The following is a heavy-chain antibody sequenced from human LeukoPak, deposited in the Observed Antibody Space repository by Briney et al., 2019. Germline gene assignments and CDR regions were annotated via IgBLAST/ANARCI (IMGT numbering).Heavy chain of an antibody. CDR2: IYYSGST. V-gene: IGHV4-59*08. CDR1: GGSIGSYY. D-gene: IGHD6-19*01. Sequence: RASETLSLTCTVSGGSIGSYYWSWIRQPPGRGRGGIGYIYYSGSTNYSPSLKSRITMTADTSKNHFSLKLTSVTAADTAVYYCARHSSYSTGWFPFFDCWGQGILVTVSS. J-gene: IGHJ4*02. CDR3: ARHSSYSTGWFPFFDC.